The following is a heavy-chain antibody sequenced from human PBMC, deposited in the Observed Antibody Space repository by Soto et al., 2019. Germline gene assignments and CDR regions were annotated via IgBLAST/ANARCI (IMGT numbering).Heavy chain of an antibody. J-gene: IGHJ4*02. V-gene: IGHV3-23*01. D-gene: IGHD1-1*01. CDR1: GFTFSSYA. CDR3: AKGRGQNWNFDY. Sequence: EVQLLESGGGSVQPGGSLRLSCAASGFTFSSYAMHWVRRPPGKGLEWVSSISGSGGTAYYADSVKGRFSISRDSLVNTLYLQMNSLRAEDTAVYYCAKGRGQNWNFDYWSQGTLVNVS. CDR2: ISGSGGTA.